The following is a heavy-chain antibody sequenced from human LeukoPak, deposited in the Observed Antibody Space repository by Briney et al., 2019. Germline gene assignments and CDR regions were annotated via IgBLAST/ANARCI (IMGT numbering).Heavy chain of an antibody. CDR3: ARDSVAEYQLLRVSRLYYYGMDV. V-gene: IGHV1-69*13. CDR1: GGTFSTYA. J-gene: IGHJ6*02. Sequence: ASVKVSFKASGGTFSTYAISWVRQAPGQGLEWMGGIIPIFGTANYAQKFQGRVTITADESTSTAYMELSSLRSEDTAVYYCARDSVAEYQLLRVSRLYYYGMDVWGQGTTVTVSS. CDR2: IIPIFGTA. D-gene: IGHD2-2*01.